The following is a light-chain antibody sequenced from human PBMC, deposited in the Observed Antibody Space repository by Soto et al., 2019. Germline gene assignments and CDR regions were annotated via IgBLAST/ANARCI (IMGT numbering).Light chain of an antibody. CDR3: AAWDGSRYTVV. Sequence: QSVLTQSPSASGTPGQRVIIACSGSISNIGSNHVNWYRHLPGAAPKLLIFRSDQRPSGVPDRFSGSKSGTTGCLAISGLESGDEADHYCAAWDGSRYTVVFGTGTAVAVL. CDR1: ISNIGSNH. CDR2: RSD. V-gene: IGLV1-44*01. J-gene: IGLJ2*01.